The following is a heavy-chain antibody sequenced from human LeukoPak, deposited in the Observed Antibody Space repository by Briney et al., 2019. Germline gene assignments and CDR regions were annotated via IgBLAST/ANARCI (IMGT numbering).Heavy chain of an antibody. D-gene: IGHD3-22*01. J-gene: IGHJ3*02. V-gene: IGHV5-51*01. CDR3: ARPYYDSSGYSDAFDI. Sequence: GESLKISCKGSGYSCTSYWIGWVRQMPGKGLEWMGIIYPGDSDTRYSPSFQGQVTISADKSISTAYLQWSSLKASDTAMYYCARPYYDSSGYSDAFDIWGQGTMVTVSS. CDR1: GYSCTSYW. CDR2: IYPGDSDT.